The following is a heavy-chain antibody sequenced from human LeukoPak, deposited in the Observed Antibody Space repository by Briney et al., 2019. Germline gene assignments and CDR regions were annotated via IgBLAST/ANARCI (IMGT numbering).Heavy chain of an antibody. Sequence: SETLSLTCVVSGFSISSDNYWGWIRQPPGKGLEWIGNIYHTGSTYYNPSLKSRVTISVDTSKNQFSLKLNSVTAADTAVYYCARDWSNGYSVSHYFGFWGQGTLVSVSS. V-gene: IGHV4-38-2*02. J-gene: IGHJ4*02. CDR2: IYHTGST. D-gene: IGHD3-22*01. CDR1: GFSISSDNY. CDR3: ARDWSNGYSVSHYFGF.